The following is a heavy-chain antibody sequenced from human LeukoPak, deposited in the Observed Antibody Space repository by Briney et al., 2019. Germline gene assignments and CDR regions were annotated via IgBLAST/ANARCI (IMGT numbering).Heavy chain of an antibody. D-gene: IGHD3-22*01. Sequence: SETLSLTCTVSGYSISSGYYWGWFRQPPGKGLEWIGSIYHSGSTYYNPSLKSRVTISVDTSKNQFSLKLSSVTAADTAVYYCARAEYYYDSSLGYWGQGTLVTVSS. CDR1: GYSISSGYY. CDR3: ARAEYYYDSSLGY. V-gene: IGHV4-38-2*02. CDR2: IYHSGST. J-gene: IGHJ4*02.